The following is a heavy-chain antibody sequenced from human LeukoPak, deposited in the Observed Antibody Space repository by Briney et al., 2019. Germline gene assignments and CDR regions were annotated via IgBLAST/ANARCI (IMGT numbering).Heavy chain of an antibody. Sequence: PSETLSLTCTVSGGSISSGSYYWNWIRQPPGKGLEWIGYIYYSGSTNYNPSLKSRVTISVETSKNQFSLKLSSVTAADTAVYYCARDDSGSGKGVWLDPWGQGTLVTVSS. V-gene: IGHV4-61*01. CDR1: GGSISSGSYY. D-gene: IGHD3-10*01. CDR2: IYYSGST. CDR3: ARDDSGSGKGVWLDP. J-gene: IGHJ5*02.